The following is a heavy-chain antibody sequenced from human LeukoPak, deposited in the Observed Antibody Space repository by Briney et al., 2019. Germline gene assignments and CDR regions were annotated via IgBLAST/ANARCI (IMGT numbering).Heavy chain of an antibody. Sequence: PGGSLRLSCAASGFTFSSYSINWVRQAPGKGLEWVSSISTSSNFIYYADSVEGRFTISRDNPKNSLYLQMNSLRAEDTAVYYCARNADYGDYFDYWGQGTLVTVSS. J-gene: IGHJ4*02. CDR3: ARNADYGDYFDY. CDR1: GFTFSSYS. V-gene: IGHV3-21*01. CDR2: ISTSSNFI. D-gene: IGHD4-17*01.